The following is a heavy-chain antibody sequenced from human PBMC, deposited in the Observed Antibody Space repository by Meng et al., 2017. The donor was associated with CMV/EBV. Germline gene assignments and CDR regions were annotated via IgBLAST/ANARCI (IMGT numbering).Heavy chain of an antibody. J-gene: IGHJ6*02. CDR3: ARGGYSSGWYDRRYYYYGMDV. CDR1: GYTFTGYY. D-gene: IGHD6-19*01. CDR2: INPNSGGT. Sequence: ASVKVSCKASGYTFTGYYMHWVRQAPGQGLEWMGWINPNSGGTNYAQKFQGRVTMTSDTSISTAYMELSRLRSDDTAVYYCARGGYSSGWYDRRYYYYGMDVWGQGTTVTVSS. V-gene: IGHV1-2*02.